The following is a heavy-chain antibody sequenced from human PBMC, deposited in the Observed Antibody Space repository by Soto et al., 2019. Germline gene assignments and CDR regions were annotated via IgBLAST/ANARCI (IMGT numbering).Heavy chain of an antibody. V-gene: IGHV4-4*02. Sequence: QVQLQESGPGLVKPSGTLSLSCAVSGGSVSNNNWWSWVRQSPENGLEWIGEIHHSGGTSYNPSLESRATLSVDKSKNELSLRLNYVTAADTAVYYCTKNSAYALDYWGLGILVTVSS. CDR1: GGSVSNNNW. D-gene: IGHD5-12*01. CDR2: IHHSGGT. J-gene: IGHJ4*02. CDR3: TKNSAYALDY.